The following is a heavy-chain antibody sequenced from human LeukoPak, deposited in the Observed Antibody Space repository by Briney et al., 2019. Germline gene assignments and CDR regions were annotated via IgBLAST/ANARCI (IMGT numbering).Heavy chain of an antibody. Sequence: PGGSLRLSCTASGVTFSDYYMTWIRQAPGKGLEWVSSIGSRGSIIYYADSVKGRFTISRDNAKNSLYLQMNGLRAEDTAVYYCVRDRYDVLTGYNDAFDIWGHGTLVAVSS. V-gene: IGHV3-11*04. J-gene: IGHJ3*02. CDR3: VRDRYDVLTGYNDAFDI. CDR2: IGSRGSII. D-gene: IGHD3-9*01. CDR1: GVTFSDYY.